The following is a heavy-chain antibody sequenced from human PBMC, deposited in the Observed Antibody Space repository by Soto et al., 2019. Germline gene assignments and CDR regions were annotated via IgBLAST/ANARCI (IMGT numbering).Heavy chain of an antibody. CDR2: INTDGTST. CDR1: GFTFSNYW. CDR3: ARDVQFYAGNSDAFDI. D-gene: IGHD6-13*01. J-gene: IGHJ3*02. Sequence: PGGSLRLSCAASGFTFSNYWMHWVRQAPGKGLVWVSRINTDGTSTTSADSVKGRFTISRDNAKNTLYLQMNSLRAEDTAVYYCARDVQFYAGNSDAFDIWGQGTMVTVSS. V-gene: IGHV3-74*01.